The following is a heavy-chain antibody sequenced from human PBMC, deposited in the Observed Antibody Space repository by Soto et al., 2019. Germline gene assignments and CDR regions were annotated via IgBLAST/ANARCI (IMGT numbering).Heavy chain of an antibody. J-gene: IGHJ3*02. D-gene: IGHD3-22*01. CDR1: GFTFSSYS. CDR3: ARVRDYYDSSGYSWLTXSRSPFDI. CDR2: ISSSSSYI. Sequence: EVQLVESGGGLVKPGGSLRLSCAASGFTFSSYSMNWVRQAPXKXLEWVSSISSSSSYIYYADSVKGRFTISRDNAKNSLYLQMNSLRAEDTAVYYCARVRDYYDSSGYSWLTXSRSPFDIWGQGTMVTVSS. V-gene: IGHV3-21*01.